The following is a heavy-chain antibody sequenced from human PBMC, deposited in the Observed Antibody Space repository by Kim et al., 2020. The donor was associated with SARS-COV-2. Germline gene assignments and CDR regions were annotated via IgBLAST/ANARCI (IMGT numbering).Heavy chain of an antibody. CDR1: GYTFTSYY. D-gene: IGHD1-7*01. CDR2: INPSGGST. Sequence: ASVKVSCKASGYTFTSYYMHWVRQAPGQGLEWMGIINPSGGSTSYAQKFQGRVTMTRDTSTSTVYMELSSLRSEDTAVYYCARDGYNWNYGFYYYMDVWGKGTTVTVSS. CDR3: ARDGYNWNYGFYYYMDV. V-gene: IGHV1-46*01. J-gene: IGHJ6*03.